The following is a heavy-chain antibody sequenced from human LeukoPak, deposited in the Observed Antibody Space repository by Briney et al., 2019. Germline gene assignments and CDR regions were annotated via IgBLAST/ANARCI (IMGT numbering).Heavy chain of an antibody. CDR2: INTNTGNP. CDR3: ARLYCGGDCYPTLYYYYGMDV. V-gene: IGHV7-4-1*02. Sequence: ASVEVSCKASGYTFTSYAMNWVRQAPGQGLEWMGWINTNTGNPTYAQGFTGRFVFSLDTSVSTAYLQISSLKAEDTAVYYCARLYCGGDCYPTLYYYYGMDVWGQGTTVTVSS. J-gene: IGHJ6*02. D-gene: IGHD2-21*02. CDR1: GYTFTSYA.